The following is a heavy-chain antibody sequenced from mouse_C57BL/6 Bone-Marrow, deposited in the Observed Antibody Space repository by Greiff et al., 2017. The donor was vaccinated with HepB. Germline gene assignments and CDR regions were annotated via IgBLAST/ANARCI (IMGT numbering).Heavy chain of an antibody. V-gene: IGHV3-5*01. CDR3: AREGGYYGYYAMDY. D-gene: IGHD1-1*01. J-gene: IGHJ4*01. CDR2: IYYSGTI. Sequence: EVKLQESGPGLVKPSQTVFLTCTVTGISITPGNYRWSWIRQFPGNKLEWIGYIYYSGTITYNPSLTSRTTITRDTPKNQFFLEMNSLTAEDTATYYCAREGGYYGYYAMDYWGQGTSVTVSS. CDR1: GISITPGNYR.